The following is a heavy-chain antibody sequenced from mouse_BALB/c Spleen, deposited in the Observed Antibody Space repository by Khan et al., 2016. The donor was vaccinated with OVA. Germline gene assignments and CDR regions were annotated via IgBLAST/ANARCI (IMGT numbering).Heavy chain of an antibody. CDR1: GYSFTGYF. V-gene: IGHV1-20*02. J-gene: IGHJ2*01. CDR3: TRIYRSDFDY. D-gene: IGHD1-1*01. CDR2: INPHIGET. Sequence: VQLKQSGPELVRPGASVKISCKASGYSFTGYFMNWVMQSHGKSLEWIGRINPHIGETFYNQRFKDKATFTVDESSSTAHMELRILASEDSAVYYCTRIYRSDFDYWGQGTTLTVSS.